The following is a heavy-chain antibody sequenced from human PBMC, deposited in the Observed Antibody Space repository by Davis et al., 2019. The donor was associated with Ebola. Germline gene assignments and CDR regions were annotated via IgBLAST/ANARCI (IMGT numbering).Heavy chain of an antibody. CDR1: GFTFSSYA. V-gene: IGHV3-23*01. Sequence: PGGSLRLSCAASGFTFSSYAMSWVRQAPGKGLEWVSAISDSAAATYYADSVKGRFTISRDNSKNTMYLQMNSLRAGDTAVYYCAGRSERGYSPFDDWGQGTLVTVSS. CDR2: ISDSAAAT. CDR3: AGRSERGYSPFDD. J-gene: IGHJ4*02. D-gene: IGHD3-22*01.